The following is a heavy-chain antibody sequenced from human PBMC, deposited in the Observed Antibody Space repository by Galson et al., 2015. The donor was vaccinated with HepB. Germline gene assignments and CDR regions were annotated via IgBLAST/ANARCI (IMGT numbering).Heavy chain of an antibody. CDR3: AKTSGAYFRASGSIGYYMDV. V-gene: IGHV4-28*01. Sequence: ETLSLTCAVSGFSMTSSDWWGWIRQPPGKGLEWIGYIDDSGNTNYNPSLKRRVTMSVDTSNSQFSLILTSLTAVDTATYYCAKTSGAYFRASGSIGYYMDVWGRGTTVTVSS. D-gene: IGHD3-10*01. CDR2: IDDSGNT. J-gene: IGHJ6*03. CDR1: GFSMTSSDW.